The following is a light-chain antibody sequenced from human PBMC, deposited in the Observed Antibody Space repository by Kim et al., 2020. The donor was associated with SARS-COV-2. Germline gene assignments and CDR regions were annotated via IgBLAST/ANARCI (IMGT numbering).Light chain of an antibody. CDR3: SSYTGSCTLYV. CDR1: TSDVGGYNY. Sequence: QSALTRPASVSGSPGQSITISCPGTTSDVGGYNYVSWYQQHPGKAPKLMIYDVSHRPSGVSNRFSGSKSGNTASLTISGLQAEDEADYYCSSYTGSCTLYVFGTGTKVTVL. J-gene: IGLJ1*01. CDR2: DVS. V-gene: IGLV2-14*03.